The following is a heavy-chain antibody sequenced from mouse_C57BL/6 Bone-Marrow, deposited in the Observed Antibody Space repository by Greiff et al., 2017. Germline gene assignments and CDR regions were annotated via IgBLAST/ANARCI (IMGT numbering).Heavy chain of an antibody. Sequence: QVQLQQPGAELVKPGASVKLSCKASGYTFTSYWMHWVKQRPGRGLEWIGRIDPTSGGTKYNEKFKSKATLTVDKPSSTAYMQLSSLTSEDCAVYYCARPITTVVAPYAMDYWGQGTSVTVSS. CDR3: ARPITTVVAPYAMDY. CDR1: GYTFTSYW. CDR2: IDPTSGGT. V-gene: IGHV1-72*01. D-gene: IGHD1-1*01. J-gene: IGHJ4*01.